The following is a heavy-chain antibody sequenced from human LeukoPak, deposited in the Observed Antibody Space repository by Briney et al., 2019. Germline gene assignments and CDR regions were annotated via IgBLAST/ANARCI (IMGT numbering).Heavy chain of an antibody. J-gene: IGHJ5*02. Sequence: ASVKVSCKASGYTFTAYYIHWLRQAPGQGLEWMGWINPNSGGTNYAQKFQGRVTMTRDTSISTAYMELSRLRSDDTAVYYCATDVVATITGWFDPWGQGTLVTVSS. D-gene: IGHD5-12*01. CDR2: INPNSGGT. CDR1: GYTFTAYY. V-gene: IGHV1-2*02. CDR3: ATDVVATITGWFDP.